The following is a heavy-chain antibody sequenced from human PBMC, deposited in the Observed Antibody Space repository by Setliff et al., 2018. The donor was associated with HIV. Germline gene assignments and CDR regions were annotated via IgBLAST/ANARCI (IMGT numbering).Heavy chain of an antibody. Sequence: SETLSLTCAVYGDSINSANSYWGWIRQPPGKGLEWVATVYNTGRTFYNPSLQSRFTISIDTSRHQFSLKVTSVTAADAAVYYCARHTTWFSGYFDNWGQGALVTVSS. CDR1: GDSINSANSY. J-gene: IGHJ4*02. CDR2: VYNTGRT. V-gene: IGHV4-39*01. D-gene: IGHD3-10*01. CDR3: ARHTTWFSGYFDN.